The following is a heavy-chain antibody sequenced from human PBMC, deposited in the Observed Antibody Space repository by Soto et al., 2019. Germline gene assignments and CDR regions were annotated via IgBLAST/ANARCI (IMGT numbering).Heavy chain of an antibody. CDR1: GGTFSSYA. V-gene: IGHV1-69*01. D-gene: IGHD1-26*01. J-gene: IGHJ6*02. Sequence: QVQLVQSGAEVKKPGSSVKVSCKASGGTFSSYAISWVRQAPGQGLEWMGGIIPIFGTANYAQKFQGRVTITADEPTSTAYMELSSLRSEDTAVYYCARGGSGGPEAYYYYGMDVWGQGTTVTVSS. CDR2: IIPIFGTA. CDR3: ARGGSGGPEAYYYYGMDV.